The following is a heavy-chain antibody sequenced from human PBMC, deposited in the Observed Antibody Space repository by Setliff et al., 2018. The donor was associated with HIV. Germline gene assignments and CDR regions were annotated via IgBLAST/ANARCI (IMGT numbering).Heavy chain of an antibody. J-gene: IGHJ4*01. V-gene: IGHV1-69-2*01. Sequence: ASVKVSCKTSGYSFTDYYIHWVQQAPGKGLEWMGRVDPEDGETIYGEKFQGRVTITADTSTGTVYMELRSLKSEDRAVFFCAGEPYFDSGRPIAHWGQGTLVTAPQ. CDR3: AGEPYFDSGRPIAH. CDR1: GYSFTDYY. CDR2: VDPEDGET. D-gene: IGHD3-10*01.